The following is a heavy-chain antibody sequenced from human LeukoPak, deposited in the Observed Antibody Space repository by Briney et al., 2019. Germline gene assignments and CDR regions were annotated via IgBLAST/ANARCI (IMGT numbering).Heavy chain of an antibody. V-gene: IGHV3-23*01. CDR3: AHQTIVGTTRSLAS. CDR1: GFTFSSYA. D-gene: IGHD1-26*01. CDR2: ISGSGGST. J-gene: IGHJ4*02. Sequence: GGSLRLSCAASGFTFSSYAMSWVRRAPGKGLEWVSAISGSGGSTNYADSVKGRFTVSRDNSKNTLYLQMNSLRAEDTAVYYCAHQTIVGTTRSLASWGQGTLVTVSS.